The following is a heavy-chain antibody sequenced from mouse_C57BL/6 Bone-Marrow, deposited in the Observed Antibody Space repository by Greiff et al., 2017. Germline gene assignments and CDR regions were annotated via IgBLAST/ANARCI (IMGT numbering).Heavy chain of an antibody. J-gene: IGHJ2*01. Sequence: EVQLQQSGAELVRPGASVKLSCTASGFNIKDDYMHWVKQRPEQGLEWIGWIDPENGDTEYASKFQGKATITADTSSNTAYLQLSSLTSEDTAVYYCTTGYDGYDVDYWGQGATLSVSS. CDR1: GFNIKDDY. CDR2: IDPENGDT. D-gene: IGHD2-3*01. CDR3: TTGYDGYDVDY. V-gene: IGHV14-4*01.